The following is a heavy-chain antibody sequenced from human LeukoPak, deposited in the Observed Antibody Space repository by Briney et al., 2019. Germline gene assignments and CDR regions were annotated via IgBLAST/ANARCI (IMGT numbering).Heavy chain of an antibody. Sequence: GGSLRLSCAASGFTFSSYAMGWVRQAPGKGLEWVSAISGSGGSTYYADSVKGRFTISRDNSKNTLYLQMNSLRAGDTAVYYCAKGGRLLAAYYYFDYWGRGTLVTVSS. J-gene: IGHJ4*02. CDR1: GFTFSSYA. V-gene: IGHV3-23*01. D-gene: IGHD3-16*01. CDR2: ISGSGGST. CDR3: AKGGRLLAAYYYFDY.